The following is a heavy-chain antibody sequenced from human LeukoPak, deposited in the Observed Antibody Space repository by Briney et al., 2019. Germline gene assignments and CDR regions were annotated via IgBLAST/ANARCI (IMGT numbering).Heavy chain of an antibody. V-gene: IGHV3-23*01. J-gene: IGHJ4*02. CDR2: IIGSGGST. CDR3: AKVGRWLQEGYFDY. CDR1: GFTFSSYA. D-gene: IGHD5-24*01. Sequence: GGSLRLSCAASGFTFSSYAMNWVRQAPGKGLEWVSTIIGSGGSTYFASSVKGRFTISRDNSKNTLYLQMNSLRAEDTAVYYCAKVGRWLQEGYFDYWGQGTLVTVSS.